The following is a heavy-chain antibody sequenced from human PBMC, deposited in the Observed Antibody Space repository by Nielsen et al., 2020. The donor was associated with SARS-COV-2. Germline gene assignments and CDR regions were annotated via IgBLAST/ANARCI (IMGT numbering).Heavy chain of an antibody. Sequence: SETLSLTCTVSGGSITRSSYYWGWIRQSPGKGLEWIGGTFYTGNTYFNPSLKSRVIISVDTSRNQFSLRLSSVTAADTAVYYCVRHVRNYDLRCDSWGQGTLLTVSS. V-gene: IGHV4-39*01. CDR1: GGSITRSSYY. D-gene: IGHD3-16*01. J-gene: IGHJ4*02. CDR3: VRHVRNYDLRCDS. CDR2: TFYTGNT.